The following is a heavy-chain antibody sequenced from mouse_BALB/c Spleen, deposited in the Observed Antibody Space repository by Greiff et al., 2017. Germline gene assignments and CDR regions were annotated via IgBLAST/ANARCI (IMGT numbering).Heavy chain of an antibody. Sequence: EVQRVESGPGLVKPSQSLSLTCTVTGYSITSDYAWNWIRQFPGNKLEWMGYISYSGSTSYNPSLKSRISITRDTSKNQFFLQLNSVTTEDTATYYCASRYGNYWFAYWGQGTLVTVSA. D-gene: IGHD2-10*02. J-gene: IGHJ3*01. CDR1: GYSITSDYA. V-gene: IGHV3-2*02. CDR2: ISYSGST. CDR3: ASRYGNYWFAY.